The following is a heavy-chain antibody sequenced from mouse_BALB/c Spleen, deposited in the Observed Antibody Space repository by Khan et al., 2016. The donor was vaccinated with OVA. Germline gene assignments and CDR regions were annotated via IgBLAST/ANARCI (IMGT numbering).Heavy chain of an antibody. CDR1: GYTFPDYY. V-gene: IGHV1-77*01. CDR3: ARGNYLGDTLAY. D-gene: IGHD1-1*01. CDR2: NFPGSGDT. J-gene: IGHJ3*01. Sequence: QVQLKESGAELARPGASVKLSCKASGYTFPDYYINWVKLRTGKGLEWIGENFPGSGDTYFYERFKGKATLPGDKSSCQASMHLSSLTSEASAVYCGARGNYLGDTLAYRARRTLVTIS.